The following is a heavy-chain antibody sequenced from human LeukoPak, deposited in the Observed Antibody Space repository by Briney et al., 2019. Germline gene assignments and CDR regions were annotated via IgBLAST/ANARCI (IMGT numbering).Heavy chain of an antibody. Sequence: SETLSLTCAVYGGSFSDYYWTWIRQSPGKGLEWIGEINHSGATDYNPSLKSRVTISVDTSKNQLSLKVRSVTAADTAVYYCARRVRGVIISFYYYNGMDVWGQGTTVTVSS. D-gene: IGHD3-10*01. CDR3: ARRVRGVIISFYYYNGMDV. CDR1: GGSFSDYY. CDR2: INHSGAT. V-gene: IGHV4-34*01. J-gene: IGHJ6*02.